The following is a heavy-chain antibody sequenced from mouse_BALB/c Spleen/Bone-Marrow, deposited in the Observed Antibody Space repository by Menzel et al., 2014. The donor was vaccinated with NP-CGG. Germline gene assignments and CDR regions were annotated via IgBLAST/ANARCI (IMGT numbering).Heavy chain of an antibody. J-gene: IGHJ3*01. D-gene: IGHD2-4*01. CDR3: ARHAYYDQTEVSFVY. Sequence: EVKLVESGGGLVKSGGSLKLSCAASGFSFNSYGMSWVRQTPEKRLEWVATISGGGSYTFYPDSVEGRFTISRDNAKNILYLQLSSLRSEDTAMYYCARHAYYDQTEVSFVYWGQGTLVTVSA. V-gene: IGHV5-9-2*01. CDR2: ISGGGSYT. CDR1: GFSFNSYG.